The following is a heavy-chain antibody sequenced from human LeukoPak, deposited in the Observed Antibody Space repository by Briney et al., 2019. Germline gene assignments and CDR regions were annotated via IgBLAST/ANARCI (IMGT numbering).Heavy chain of an antibody. V-gene: IGHV3-66*02. Sequence: GGSLRLSCAASGSTVSNNYMMWVRQAPGKGLEWVSAIFRDDSTYYADSVKGRLTISRDNSKNTLYLQMSSLRAEDTAVYYCVIYSSSFDYWGQGTLVTVSS. J-gene: IGHJ4*02. D-gene: IGHD6-13*01. CDR2: IFRDDST. CDR1: GSTVSNNY. CDR3: VIYSSSFDY.